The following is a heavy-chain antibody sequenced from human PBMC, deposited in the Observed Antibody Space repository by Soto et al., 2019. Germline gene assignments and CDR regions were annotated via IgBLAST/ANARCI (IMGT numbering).Heavy chain of an antibody. D-gene: IGHD3-3*01. V-gene: IGHV4-31*03. J-gene: IGHJ4*02. CDR3: ARVVYDFWSGYYFDY. Sequence: PSETLSLTCTFSGGSISSGGYYWSWIRQHPGKGLEWIGYIYYSGSTYYNPSLKSRVTISVDTSKNQFSLKLSSVTAADTAVYYCARVVYDFWSGYYFDYWGQGTLVTVSS. CDR1: GGSISSGGYY. CDR2: IYYSGST.